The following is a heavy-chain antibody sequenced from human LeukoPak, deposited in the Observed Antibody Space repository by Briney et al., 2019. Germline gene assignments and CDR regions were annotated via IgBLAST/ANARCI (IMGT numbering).Heavy chain of an antibody. V-gene: IGHV1-69*13. CDR1: GGTFSSYA. CDR3: ARAGGIAAAGGENYFDY. J-gene: IGHJ4*02. CDR2: IIPIFGTA. D-gene: IGHD6-13*01. Sequence: SVKVSCKASGGTFSSYAISWVRQAPGQGLEWMGGIIPIFGTANYAQKFQGRVTITADESTSTAYMELSSLRSEDTAVYYCARAGGIAAAGGENYFDYWGQGTLVTVSS.